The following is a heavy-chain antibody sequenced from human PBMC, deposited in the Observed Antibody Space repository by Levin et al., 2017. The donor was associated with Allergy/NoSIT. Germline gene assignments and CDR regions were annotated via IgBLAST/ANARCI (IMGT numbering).Heavy chain of an antibody. V-gene: IGHV3-64D*06. CDR1: GFTFSSYT. Sequence: PGGSLRLSCSASGFTFSSYTMHWVRQAPGKGLQYVSAISTNGDSTYYADSVKGRFSISRDNSKNTLYLQMSSLRAEDTAVYYCVKGHSSAYYYGRCDYWGQGTLVTVSS. CDR2: ISTNGDST. J-gene: IGHJ4*02. D-gene: IGHD3-22*01. CDR3: VKGHSSAYYYGRCDY.